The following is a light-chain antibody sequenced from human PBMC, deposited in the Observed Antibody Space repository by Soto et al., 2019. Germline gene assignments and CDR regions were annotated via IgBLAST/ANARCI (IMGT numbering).Light chain of an antibody. V-gene: IGLV2-14*01. CDR2: EVS. J-gene: IGLJ2*01. CDR3: SSYTSSSTPLV. Sequence: QSLLTQPPSVSAAPGQRVSISCSGSNSNVGNNYVSWYQQHPGKAPKLMIYEVSNRPSGVSNRFSGSKSGNTASLTISGLQAEDEVDYYCSSYTSSSTPLVFGGGTKVTVL. CDR1: NSNVGNNY.